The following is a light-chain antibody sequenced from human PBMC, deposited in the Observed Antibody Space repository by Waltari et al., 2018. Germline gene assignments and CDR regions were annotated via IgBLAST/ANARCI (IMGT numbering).Light chain of an antibody. J-gene: IGLJ3*02. CDR2: EDN. CDR3: QSYDSSNRV. V-gene: IGLV6-57*03. Sequence: NFMLTQPHSVSESPGKTVTISCPRSRGSIASNHVPWYQQRLGSAPTTVIYEDNQRPSGVPDRFSGSIDSSSNSASLTISGLKTEDEADYYCQSYDSSNRVFGGGTKLTVL. CDR1: RGSIASNH.